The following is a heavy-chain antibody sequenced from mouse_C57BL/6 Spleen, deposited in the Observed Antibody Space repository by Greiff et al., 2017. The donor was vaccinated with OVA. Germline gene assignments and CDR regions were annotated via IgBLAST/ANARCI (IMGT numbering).Heavy chain of an antibody. D-gene: IGHD3-2*02. CDR2: ISHLAYSI. J-gene: IGHJ3*01. CDR1: GFTFSDYG. Sequence: EVMLVESGGGLVQPGGSLKLSCAASGFTFSDYGMAWVRQAPRKGPEWVAFISHLAYSIYYADTVTGRFTISSENAKNTLYLEMSSLRSEDTAMYYCARHTAQGFAYWGQGTLVTVSA. CDR3: ARHTAQGFAY. V-gene: IGHV5-15*01.